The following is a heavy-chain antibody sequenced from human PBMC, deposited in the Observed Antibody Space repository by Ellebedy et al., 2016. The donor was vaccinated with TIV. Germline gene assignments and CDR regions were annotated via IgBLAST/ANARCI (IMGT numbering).Heavy chain of an antibody. D-gene: IGHD3-16*02. Sequence: AASVKVSCKASGYTFTNYYMNWVRQAPGQGLDWLGIINPGGGGTSYAQKFQGRVTMTRDTSTITVSMDLRSLRSEDTALYYCPRAPLSGVFYGMDVWGQGTTVTVSS. J-gene: IGHJ6*02. V-gene: IGHV1-46*01. CDR2: INPGGGGT. CDR1: GYTFTNYY. CDR3: PRAPLSGVFYGMDV.